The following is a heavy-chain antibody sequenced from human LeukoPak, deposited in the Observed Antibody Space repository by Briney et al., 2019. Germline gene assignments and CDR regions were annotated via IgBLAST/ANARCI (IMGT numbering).Heavy chain of an antibody. J-gene: IGHJ4*02. Sequence: SETLSLTCTVSGGSLRSSGHWWVWIRQPPGKGLEWIGSVHYSGKVYYNPSLKSRVTTSVDTSTDQFSLRLSSATAADTAIYYCARQSGDQSSAWYFDAWGQGTLVTVSS. CDR3: ARQSGDQSSAWYFDA. CDR2: VHYSGKV. D-gene: IGHD6-19*01. CDR1: GGSLRSSGHW. V-gene: IGHV4-39*01.